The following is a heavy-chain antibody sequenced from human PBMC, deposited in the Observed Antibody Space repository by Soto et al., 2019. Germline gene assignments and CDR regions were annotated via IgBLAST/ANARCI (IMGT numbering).Heavy chain of an antibody. Sequence: ASVKVSCKVSGYTLTELSMHWVRQAPGKGLEWMGGFDPEDGETIYAQKFQGRVTMTEDTSTDTAYMELSSLRSEDTAVYYCATDYYDFWSGPTRAYYGMDVWGQGTTVTV. CDR1: GYTLTELS. CDR2: FDPEDGET. J-gene: IGHJ6*02. V-gene: IGHV1-24*01. D-gene: IGHD3-3*01. CDR3: ATDYYDFWSGPTRAYYGMDV.